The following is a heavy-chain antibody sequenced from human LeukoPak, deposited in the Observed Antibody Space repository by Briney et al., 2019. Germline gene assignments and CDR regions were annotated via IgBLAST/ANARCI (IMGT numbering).Heavy chain of an antibody. V-gene: IGHV1-18*04. D-gene: IGHD6-13*01. CDR1: GYTFTSYG. CDR3: AREGIAAEGLFDY. CDR2: ISAYNGNT. Sequence: GASVKVSCKASGYTFTSYGISWVRQAPGQGLEWMGWISAYNGNTNYAQKLQGRVTITADESTSTAYMELSSLRSEDTAVYYCAREGIAAEGLFDYWGQGTLVTVSS. J-gene: IGHJ4*02.